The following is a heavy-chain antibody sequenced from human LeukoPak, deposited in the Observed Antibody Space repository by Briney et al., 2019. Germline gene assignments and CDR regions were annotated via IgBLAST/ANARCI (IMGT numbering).Heavy chain of an antibody. D-gene: IGHD3-9*01. J-gene: IGHJ4*02. Sequence: GGSLRLSCAASGFTFSSYAKSWLPQAPGKGLEWVSAISGSGGSTYYADSVKGRFTISRDNSKNTLYLQMNSLRAEDTAVYYCANNHYDILTGYYKSWGQGTLVTVSS. CDR3: ANNHYDILTGYYKS. V-gene: IGHV3-23*01. CDR1: GFTFSSYA. CDR2: ISGSGGST.